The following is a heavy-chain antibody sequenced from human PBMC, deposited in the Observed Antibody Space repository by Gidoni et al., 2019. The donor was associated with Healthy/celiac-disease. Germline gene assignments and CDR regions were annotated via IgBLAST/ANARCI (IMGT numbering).Heavy chain of an antibody. CDR3: ARVQGELGDFDY. V-gene: IGHV1-8*01. D-gene: IGHD1-26*01. J-gene: IGHJ4*02. CDR1: GSTFTSYD. CDR2: MNPNSGNT. Sequence: QVPLVQSGAEVKKPGASVKVSCKASGSTFTSYDINWVRQATGQGLEWMGWMNPNSGNTGYAQKFQGRVTMTRNTSISTAYMELSSLRSEDTAVYYCARVQGELGDFDYWGQGTLVTVSS.